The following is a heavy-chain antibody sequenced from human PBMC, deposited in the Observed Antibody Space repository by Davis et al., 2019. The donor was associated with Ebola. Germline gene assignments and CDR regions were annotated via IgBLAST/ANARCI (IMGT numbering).Heavy chain of an antibody. J-gene: IGHJ4*02. CDR1: GYTFTSYD. D-gene: IGHD6-13*01. V-gene: IGHV1-8*01. CDR3: ARDSRSSWTKPDY. Sequence: AASVKVSCKASGYTFTSYDINWVRQATGQGLEWMGWMNPNSGNTGYAQKLQGRVTMTTDTSTSTAYMELRSLRSDDTAVYYCARDSRSSWTKPDYWGQGTLVTVSS. CDR2: MNPNSGNT.